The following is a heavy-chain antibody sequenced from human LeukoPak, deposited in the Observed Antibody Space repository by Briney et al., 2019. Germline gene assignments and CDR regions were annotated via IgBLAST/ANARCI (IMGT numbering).Heavy chain of an antibody. J-gene: IGHJ2*01. CDR1: GYTLTELS. Sequence: ASVKVSCKVSGYTLTELSMHWVRQAPGKGLEWMGGFDPEDGETIYAQKFQGRVTVTEDTSTDTAYMELSSLRSEDTAVCYCATPGGVGLYFDLWGRGTLVTVSS. V-gene: IGHV1-24*01. D-gene: IGHD3-16*01. CDR2: FDPEDGET. CDR3: ATPGGVGLYFDL.